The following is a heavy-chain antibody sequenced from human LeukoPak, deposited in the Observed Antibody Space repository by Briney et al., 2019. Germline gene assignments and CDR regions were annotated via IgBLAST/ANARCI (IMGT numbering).Heavy chain of an antibody. D-gene: IGHD3-22*01. CDR2: ISGSGGST. J-gene: IGHJ4*02. Sequence: GGSLRLSCAASGFTFSSYAMSWVRQAPGKGLEWVSAISGSGGSTYYADSVKGRFTISRDNSKNTLYLQMNSLRAEDTAVYYCAKVPKYYDSSGYFNYRGQGTLVAVSS. CDR3: AKVPKYYDSSGYFNY. CDR1: GFTFSSYA. V-gene: IGHV3-23*01.